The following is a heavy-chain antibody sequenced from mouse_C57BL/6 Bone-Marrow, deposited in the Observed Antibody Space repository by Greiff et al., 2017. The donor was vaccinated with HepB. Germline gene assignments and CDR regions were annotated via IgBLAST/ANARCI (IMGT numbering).Heavy chain of an antibody. CDR2: ILPSIGRT. CDR1: DSEVFPIAY. CDR3: ARPITTVVDWYFDV. V-gene: IGHV15-2*01. Sequence: VQLQQSGSELRSPGSSVKLSCKDFDSEVFPIAYMSWVRQKPGHGFEWIGGILPSIGRTIYGEKFEDKATLDADTLSNTASLELNSLTSEDSAIYYCARPITTVVDWYFDVWGTGTTVTVSS. J-gene: IGHJ1*03. D-gene: IGHD1-1*01.